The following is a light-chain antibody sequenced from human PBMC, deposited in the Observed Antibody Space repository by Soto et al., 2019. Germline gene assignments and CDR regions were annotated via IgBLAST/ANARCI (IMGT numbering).Light chain of an antibody. Sequence: DIQMTQSPSSLSASVGDRVTITCQASQDISNYLNWYQQKPGKAPKLLIYDASNLETGVPSRFSGRGSGTDVTFTISSLQPEEIATYYCQQYDDLPYTFGQGTKLEIK. CDR1: QDISNY. V-gene: IGKV1-33*01. J-gene: IGKJ2*01. CDR3: QQYDDLPYT. CDR2: DAS.